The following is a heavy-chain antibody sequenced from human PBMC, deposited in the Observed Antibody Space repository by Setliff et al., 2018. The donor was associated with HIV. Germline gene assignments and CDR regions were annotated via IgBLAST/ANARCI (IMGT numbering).Heavy chain of an antibody. CDR1: GYRFTSHW. CDR3: ARQPTDTSGYNNWFDS. D-gene: IGHD3-3*01. V-gene: IGHV5-51*01. J-gene: IGHJ5*01. CDR2: IYPGDSET. Sequence: GESLKISCKGVGYRFTSHWIAWVRQMPGKGLEWMGNIYPGDSETRYSPSFEGQVTMSADKSINTAYLQWNSLKASDTAMYYCARQPTDTSGYNNWFDSWGQGTLVTVSS.